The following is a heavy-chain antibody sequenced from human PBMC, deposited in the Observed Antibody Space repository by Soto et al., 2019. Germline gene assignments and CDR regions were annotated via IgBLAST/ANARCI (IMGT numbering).Heavy chain of an antibody. CDR2: INHSGST. Sequence: QVQLQQWGAGLLKPSETLSLTCAVYGGSFSGYYWSWIRQPPGKGLEWIGEINHSGSTNYNPSLKSRVTISVDTSKNQFSLKLSSVTAADTAVYYCARVQGRAKVSRIAAAGRGFFPRFDPWGQGTLVTVSS. CDR3: ARVQGRAKVSRIAAAGRGFFPRFDP. J-gene: IGHJ5*02. CDR1: GGSFSGYY. D-gene: IGHD6-13*01. V-gene: IGHV4-34*01.